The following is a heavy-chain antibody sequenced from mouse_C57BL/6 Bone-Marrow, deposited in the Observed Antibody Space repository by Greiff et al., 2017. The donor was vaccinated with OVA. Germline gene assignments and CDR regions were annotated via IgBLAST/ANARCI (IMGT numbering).Heavy chain of an antibody. Sequence: QVQLQQPGAELVKPGASVKLSCKASGYTFTSYWMHWVKQRPGQGLEWIGMIHPNSGSTNYNEKFKSKATLTVDKSSSTAYMQLSSLTSEDSAVYDCARIGPYYYGSSYDYFDYWGQGTTLTVSS. D-gene: IGHD1-1*01. V-gene: IGHV1-64*01. CDR1: GYTFTSYW. CDR2: IHPNSGST. J-gene: IGHJ2*01. CDR3: ARIGPYYYGSSYDYFDY.